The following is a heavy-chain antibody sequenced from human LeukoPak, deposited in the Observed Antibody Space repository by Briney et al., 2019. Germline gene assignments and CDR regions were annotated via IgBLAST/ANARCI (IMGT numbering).Heavy chain of an antibody. CDR3: ARERRDTAFDY. J-gene: IGHJ4*02. D-gene: IGHD5-18*01. Sequence: GASVKVSCKASGYTFNGYYMHLVRQAPGQRLEWIGWINPNSGGTNYAQKFQRRVTMTRDTSISTAYIDLSRLRSDDTAVYYCARERRDTAFDYWGQGTLVTVSS. CDR1: GYTFNGYY. V-gene: IGHV1-2*02. CDR2: INPNSGGT.